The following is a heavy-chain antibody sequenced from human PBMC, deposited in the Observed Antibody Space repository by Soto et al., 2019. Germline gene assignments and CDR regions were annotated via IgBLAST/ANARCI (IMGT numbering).Heavy chain of an antibody. Sequence: SETLSLTCTVSGGSISSYYWSWIRQPPGKGLEWIGYIYYSGSTNYNPSLKSRVTISVDTSKNQISLKLSSVTAADTAVYYGARGWGPRADAFDIWGQGTMVTVSS. CDR1: GGSISSYY. V-gene: IGHV4-59*01. CDR3: ARGWGPRADAFDI. D-gene: IGHD7-27*01. J-gene: IGHJ3*02. CDR2: IYYSGST.